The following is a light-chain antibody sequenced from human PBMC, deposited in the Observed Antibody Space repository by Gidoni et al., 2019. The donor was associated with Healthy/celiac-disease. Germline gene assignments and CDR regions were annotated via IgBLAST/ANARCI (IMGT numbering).Light chain of an antibody. V-gene: IGKV3-11*01. CDR1: QSVSTY. CDR2: DAS. CDR3: QQRSNWPAYT. Sequence: EIVLTQSPATLSLSPGETATLSCRASQSVSTYLAWYQQKPGQAPRLLIDDASNRATGIPARFSGSGSGTDFTLTISSLEPEDFAVYYCQQRSNWPAYTFGQGTKLEIK. J-gene: IGKJ2*01.